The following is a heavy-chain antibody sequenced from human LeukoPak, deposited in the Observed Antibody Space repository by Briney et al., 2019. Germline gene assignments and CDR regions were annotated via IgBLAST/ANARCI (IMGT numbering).Heavy chain of an antibody. J-gene: IGHJ4*02. CDR1: GGSFSGYY. Sequence: PSETLSLTCAVYGGSFSGYYWSWIRQPPGKGLEWIGEINHSGSTNYNPSLKSRVTISVDTSKNQFSLKLSSVTAADTAVYYCARGRGTIFGVVIPFDYWGQGTLVTVSS. CDR3: ARGRGTIFGVVIPFDY. D-gene: IGHD3-3*01. CDR2: INHSGST. V-gene: IGHV4-34*01.